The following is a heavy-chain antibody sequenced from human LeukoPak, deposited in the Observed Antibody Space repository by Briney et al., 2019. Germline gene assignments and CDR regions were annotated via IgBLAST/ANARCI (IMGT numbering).Heavy chain of an antibody. CDR3: ARSKGTILEWPEYYFDY. CDR1: GYIFTNYY. V-gene: IGHV1-46*01. CDR2: INPSGAGT. J-gene: IGHJ4*02. Sequence: ASVKVSCKASGYIFTNYYMHWVRQAPGQGLEWMGIINPSGAGTGYAQKFQGRITMTGDMSTSTVYMELSSLRSEDTAVYYYARSKGTILEWPEYYFDYWGQGTLVTVSS. D-gene: IGHD3-3*01.